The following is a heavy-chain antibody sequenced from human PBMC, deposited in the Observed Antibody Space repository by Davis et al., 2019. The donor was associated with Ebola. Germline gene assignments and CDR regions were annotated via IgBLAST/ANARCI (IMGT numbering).Heavy chain of an antibody. CDR3: ASHYYDSFYFDY. D-gene: IGHD3-22*01. J-gene: IGHJ4*02. CDR1: GFTFSSYG. CDR2: ISYDGSNK. V-gene: IGHV3-30*03. Sequence: GESLKISCAASGFTFSSYGMHWVRQAPGKGLEWVAVISYDGSNKYYADSVKGRFTISRDNSKNTLYLQMNSLRAEDTAVYYCASHYYDSFYFDYWGQGTLVTVSS.